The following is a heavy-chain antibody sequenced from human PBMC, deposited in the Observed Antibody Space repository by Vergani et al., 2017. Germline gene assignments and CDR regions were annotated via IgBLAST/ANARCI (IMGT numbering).Heavy chain of an antibody. V-gene: IGHV1-2*02. CDR2: INPNSGGT. D-gene: IGHD2-2*01. Sequence: QVQLVQSGAEVKKPGASVKVSCKASGYTFTGYYMNWVRQAPGQGLEWRGWINPNSGGTNYAQKFQGRVTMTRDTSISTAYMELSRLRSDDTAVYYCARVPYCSSTSCKLRRNYGMDVWGQGTTVTVSS. J-gene: IGHJ6*02. CDR1: GYTFTGYY. CDR3: ARVPYCSSTSCKLRRNYGMDV.